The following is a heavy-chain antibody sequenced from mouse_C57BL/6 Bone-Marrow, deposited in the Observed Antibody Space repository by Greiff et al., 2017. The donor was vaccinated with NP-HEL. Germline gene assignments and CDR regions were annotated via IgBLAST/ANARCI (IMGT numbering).Heavy chain of an antibody. J-gene: IGHJ4*01. CDR3: TTITTVVAPYAMDY. CDR2: IDPENGDT. V-gene: IGHV14-4*01. D-gene: IGHD1-1*01. CDR1: GFNIKDDY. Sequence: VQLQQSGAELVRPGASVKLSCTASGFNIKDDYMHWVKQRPEQGLEWIGWIDPENGDTEYASKFQGKATITADTSSNTAYPQLSSLTSEDTAVYYCTTITTVVAPYAMDYWGQGTSVTVSS.